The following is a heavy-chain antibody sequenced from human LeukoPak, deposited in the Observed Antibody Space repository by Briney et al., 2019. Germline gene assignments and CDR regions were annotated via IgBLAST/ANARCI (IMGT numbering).Heavy chain of an antibody. Sequence: PGGSLRLSCAASGFTFSSYGMHWVRQAPGKGLEWVAVILYDGSSKYYADSVKGRFAISRDNSKNTLYLQMNSLRPEDTAVYYCAKVQYSSSSLNDYYYGMDVWGQGTTVTVSS. CDR1: GFTFSSYG. D-gene: IGHD6-6*01. CDR3: AKVQYSSSSLNDYYYGMDV. J-gene: IGHJ6*02. V-gene: IGHV3-30*18. CDR2: ILYDGSSK.